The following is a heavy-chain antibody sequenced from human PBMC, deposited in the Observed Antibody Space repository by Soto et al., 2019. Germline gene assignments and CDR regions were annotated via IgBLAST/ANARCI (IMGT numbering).Heavy chain of an antibody. CDR2: IYYSGCT. D-gene: IGHD1-26*01. Sequence: QVQLQESGPGLVKPSQTLSLTCTVSGGSISSGGYYWSWIRQHPGKGLEWIGYIYYSGCTYYNPSLKSRVTISVDTSKNQFSLKLSSVTAADTAVYYCARRESGSYYSYWFDPWGQGTLVTVSS. CDR3: ARRESGSYYSYWFDP. V-gene: IGHV4-31*03. J-gene: IGHJ5*02. CDR1: GGSISSGGYY.